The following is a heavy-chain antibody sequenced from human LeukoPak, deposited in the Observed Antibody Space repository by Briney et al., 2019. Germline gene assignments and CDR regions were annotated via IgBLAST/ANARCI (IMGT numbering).Heavy chain of an antibody. CDR2: VYYTGTT. V-gene: IGHV4-39*07. CDR3: AREPTNWNGLFDY. J-gene: IGHJ4*02. CDR1: DGSVSSSRYY. D-gene: IGHD1-1*01. Sequence: SETLSLTCFVSDGSVSSSRYYWAWIRQPPGKGLEWIGTVYYTGTTYYNPSLKSRVTMSVDTSKNQFSLKLSSVTAADTAVYYCAREPTNWNGLFDYWGQGTLVTVSS.